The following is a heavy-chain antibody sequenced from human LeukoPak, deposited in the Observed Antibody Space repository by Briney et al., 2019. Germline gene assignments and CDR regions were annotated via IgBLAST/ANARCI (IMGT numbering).Heavy chain of an antibody. CDR2: IYTSGST. CDR1: GGSISSYY. Sequence: SETLSLTCTVSGGSISSYYWSWIRQPLGKGLGWIGYIYTSGSTNYNPSLKSRVTISVDTSKNQFSLKLSSVTAADTAVYYCARRAWELRGYYYYYYMDVWGKGTTVTVSS. D-gene: IGHD1-26*01. V-gene: IGHV4-4*09. J-gene: IGHJ6*03. CDR3: ARRAWELRGYYYYYYMDV.